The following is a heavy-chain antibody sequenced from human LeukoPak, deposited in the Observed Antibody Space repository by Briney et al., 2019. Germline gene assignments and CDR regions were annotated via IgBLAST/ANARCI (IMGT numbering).Heavy chain of an antibody. CDR2: INPSGGST. D-gene: IGHD1-26*01. V-gene: IGHV1-46*01. CDR3: VRDQRGSHFDY. J-gene: IGHJ4*02. Sequence: ASVKVSCKASGYTFTSYYMHWVRQAPGQGLEWMGIINPSGGSTSYAQKFQGRVTMTRDTSIDTAYMEVSRLRSDDTAVYYCVRDQRGSHFDYWGQGTLVTVSS. CDR1: GYTFTSYY.